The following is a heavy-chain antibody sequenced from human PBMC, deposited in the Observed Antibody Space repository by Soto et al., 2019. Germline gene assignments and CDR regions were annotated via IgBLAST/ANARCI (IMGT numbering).Heavy chain of an antibody. J-gene: IGHJ4*02. CDR3: TRGSKCCGSSYGYYCDY. V-gene: IGHV4-34*01. CDR1: GGSFSGYY. Sequence: PSETLSLTSAVYGGSFSGYYWSWIRQPPGKGLEWIGEINHSGSTNYNPSLKSRVTISVDTSKNQFSLKLSSVTAADTAVYYCTRGSKCCGSSYGYYCDYWGQGTLVTVSS. CDR2: INHSGST. D-gene: IGHD6-6*01.